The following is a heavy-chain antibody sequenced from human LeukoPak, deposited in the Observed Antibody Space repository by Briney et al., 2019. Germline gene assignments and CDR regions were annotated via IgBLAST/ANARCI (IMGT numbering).Heavy chain of an antibody. D-gene: IGHD3-22*01. J-gene: IGHJ3*02. V-gene: IGHV3-23*01. CDR1: GFTFSSYA. Sequence: PGGSLRLSCAASGFTFSSYAMSWVRQAPGKGLEWVSAISGSGGSTYYADFVKGRFTISRDNSKNTLYLQMNSLRAEDTAVYYCAKDLTMIVVVIKPPDAFDIWGQGTMVTVSS. CDR3: AKDLTMIVVVIKPPDAFDI. CDR2: ISGSGGST.